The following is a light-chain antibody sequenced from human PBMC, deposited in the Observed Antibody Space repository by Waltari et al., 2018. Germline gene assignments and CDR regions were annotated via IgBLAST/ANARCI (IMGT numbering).Light chain of an antibody. V-gene: IGKV4-1*01. Sequence: DIVMTQSPDSLAVSLGERATINCKSSQNVLYSSNNKNYLAWYQQKPGQPPKLLIYWASTRESGVPHRFSGSGSGTDFTLTISSLQAEDVAVYYCQQYYGTPPTFGQGTKVEIK. CDR2: WAS. CDR3: QQYYGTPPT. J-gene: IGKJ1*01. CDR1: QNVLYSSNNKNY.